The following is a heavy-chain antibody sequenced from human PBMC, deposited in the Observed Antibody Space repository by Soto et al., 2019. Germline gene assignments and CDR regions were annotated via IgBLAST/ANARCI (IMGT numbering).Heavy chain of an antibody. D-gene: IGHD1-26*01. V-gene: IGHV4-30-2*01. J-gene: IGHJ4*02. Sequence: SETLSLTCGVSGDTISTGGYSWAWIRQPPGKALEWIGHTYHSGNPYYNPSLKSRVIISVDRSKNQFSLKVSSVTAADTAVYYCARAPIRGHQVEGQPPTSQTLDYWGQGMLVTVSS. CDR2: TYHSGNP. CDR1: GDTISTGGYS. CDR3: ARAPIRGHQVEGQPPTSQTLDY.